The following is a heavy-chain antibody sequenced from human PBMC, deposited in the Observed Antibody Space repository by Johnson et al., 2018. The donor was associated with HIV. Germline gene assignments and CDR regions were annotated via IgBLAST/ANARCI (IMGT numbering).Heavy chain of an antibody. CDR3: ARGEQDAFDI. J-gene: IGHJ3*02. Sequence: VQLVESGGGLVQPGGSLRLSCAASGFTYSSYPMSWVRQAPGKGLEWVSAISGSGGSTYYADSVKGRFTISRDNTKNSLFVQMDSLTVEDTAVYYCARGEQDAFDIWGQGTMVTVSS. CDR2: ISGSGGST. D-gene: IGHD1-26*01. V-gene: IGHV3-23*04. CDR1: GFTYSSYP.